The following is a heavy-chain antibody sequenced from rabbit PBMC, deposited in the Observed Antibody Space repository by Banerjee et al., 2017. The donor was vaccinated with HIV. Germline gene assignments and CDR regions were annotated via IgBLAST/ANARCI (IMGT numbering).Heavy chain of an antibody. CDR1: GFSFSSGYC. D-gene: IGHD1-1*01. CDR3: ARDEGYTIDHNL. CDR2: IDAGSSDNT. J-gene: IGHJ4*01. Sequence: QSLEESGGDLVKPGASLTLTCTASGFSFSSGYCVSWVRQAPGKGLEWIGCIDAGSSDNTWYASWAKGRFTVSRTSSTTVTLQMTSLTAADTATYFCARDEGYTIDHNLWGPGTLVTVS. V-gene: IGHV1S40*01.